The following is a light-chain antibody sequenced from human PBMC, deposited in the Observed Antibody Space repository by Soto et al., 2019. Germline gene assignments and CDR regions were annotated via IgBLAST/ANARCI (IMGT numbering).Light chain of an antibody. V-gene: IGLV2-14*01. Sequence: QSALTQPASVSGSPGQSISISCTGSSSDVGGYNYVSWYQQHPGKAPKLMIYDVSNRPSGVSNRFSGSRSGNTASLTIAGLQAEDEADYYCSSYTSTSTVVFRGGTKLTV. J-gene: IGLJ2*01. CDR1: SSDVGGYNY. CDR3: SSYTSTSTVV. CDR2: DVS.